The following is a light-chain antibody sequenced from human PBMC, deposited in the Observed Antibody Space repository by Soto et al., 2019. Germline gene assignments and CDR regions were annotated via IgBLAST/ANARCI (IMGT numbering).Light chain of an antibody. CDR2: GAS. V-gene: IGKV3D-20*02. J-gene: IGKJ4*01. CDR3: QQRINWPLT. CDR1: QSVSSNH. Sequence: DIVLTQSPGTLSFSPGDRATLSCRASQSVSSNHLAWYQHRPGQAPRLLIYGASSRAAGTPYRFSGSGSGTDFTLTISSLEPEDSGVYYCQQRINWPLTFGGGTKVEIK.